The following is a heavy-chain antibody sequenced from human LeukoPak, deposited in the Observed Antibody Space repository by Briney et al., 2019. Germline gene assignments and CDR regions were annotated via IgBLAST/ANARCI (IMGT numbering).Heavy chain of an antibody. J-gene: IGHJ4*02. V-gene: IGHV1-24*01. CDR2: FDPEYGET. CDR1: GYTLTELF. D-gene: IGHD6-13*01. Sequence: ASVKVSRKVSGYTLTELFMHWVRHAPGKGLEWVGGFDPEYGETIYTQKFQGRVTLNEDTSTDTAYMELSSLRSEDTAVYYCATGKLWAYSSSWYVIDYWGQGTLVTVSS. CDR3: ATGKLWAYSSSWYVIDY.